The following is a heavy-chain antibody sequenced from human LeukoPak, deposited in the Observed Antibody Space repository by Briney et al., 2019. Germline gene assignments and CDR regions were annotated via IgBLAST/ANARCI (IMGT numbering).Heavy chain of an antibody. V-gene: IGHV4-61*08. J-gene: IGHJ4*02. CDR1: SGSVSNGDYY. CDR3: VRSQNYYGSGDY. CDR2: IYYTGSA. D-gene: IGHD3-10*01. Sequence: SETLSLTCTVSSGSVSNGDYYWSWLRQPPGKALEWIGYIYYTGSAYYNPSLGGRVTLSVDTSKNQFSVKLSSVTAADTAVYYCVRSQNYYGSGDYWGQGTLVTVSS.